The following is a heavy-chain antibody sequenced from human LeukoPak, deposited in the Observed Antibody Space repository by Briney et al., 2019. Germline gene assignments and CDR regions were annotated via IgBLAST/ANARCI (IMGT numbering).Heavy chain of an antibody. Sequence: GGSLRLSCAASGFTFSSYSMNWVRQAPGKELEWVSSISSSSSYIYYADSLKGRFTISRDDAKNSLYLQMNSLRAEDTAVYYCAGSSKRDAFDIWGQGTMVTVSS. V-gene: IGHV3-21*01. D-gene: IGHD6-6*01. CDR1: GFTFSSYS. J-gene: IGHJ3*02. CDR2: ISSSSSYI. CDR3: AGSSKRDAFDI.